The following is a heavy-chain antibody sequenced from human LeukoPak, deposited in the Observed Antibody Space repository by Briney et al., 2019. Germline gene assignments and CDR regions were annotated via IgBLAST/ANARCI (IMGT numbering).Heavy chain of an antibody. J-gene: IGHJ5*02. CDR1: GYTFTSYG. V-gene: IGHV1-18*01. Sequence: GASVKVSCKASGYTFTSYGISWVRQAPGQGLEWMGWISAYNGNTNYAQKFQGRVTMTRDTSISTAYMELSRLRSDDTAVYYCARDRGYCSSTSCYNWFDPWGQGTLVTVSS. CDR2: ISAYNGNT. D-gene: IGHD2-2*01. CDR3: ARDRGYCSSTSCYNWFDP.